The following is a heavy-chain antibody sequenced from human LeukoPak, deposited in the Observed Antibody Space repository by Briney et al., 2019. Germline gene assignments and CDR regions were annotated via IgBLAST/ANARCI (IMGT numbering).Heavy chain of an antibody. Sequence: RGSLRLSCAVSGINFRGYWMAWVRQAPGKGLEWVVNMKQDGSEKYYVNSVKGRFTISRDNAKNSLYLEMNSLRVEDTAVYYCARDLGHTGYDLYDYWGQGTLVTVSS. CDR1: GINFRGYW. CDR3: ARDLGHTGYDLYDY. CDR2: MKQDGSEK. D-gene: IGHD5-12*01. J-gene: IGHJ4*02. V-gene: IGHV3-7*01.